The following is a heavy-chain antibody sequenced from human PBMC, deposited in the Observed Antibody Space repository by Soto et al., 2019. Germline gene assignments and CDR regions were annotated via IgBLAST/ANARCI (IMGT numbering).Heavy chain of an antibody. V-gene: IGHV3-33*01. CDR1: GFTFSSYG. CDR3: ARTVGYSYGVGY. J-gene: IGHJ4*02. D-gene: IGHD5-18*01. CDR2: IWYDGSNK. Sequence: PGGSLRLSCAASGFTFSSYGMHWVRQAPGKGLEWVAVIWYDGSNKYYADSVKGRFTISRDNSKNTLYLQMNSLRAEDTAVYYCARTVGYSYGVGYWGQGTLVTVSS.